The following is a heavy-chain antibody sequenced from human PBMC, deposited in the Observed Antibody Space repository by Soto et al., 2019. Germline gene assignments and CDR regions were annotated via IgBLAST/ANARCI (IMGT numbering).Heavy chain of an antibody. D-gene: IGHD4-17*01. CDR1: GFTFSSYG. V-gene: IGHV3-30*18. J-gene: IGHJ4*02. Sequence: GGSLRLSCAASGFTFSSYGMHWVRQAPGKGLEWVAVISYDGSNKYYADSVKGRFTISRDNSKNTLYLQMNSLGAGDTAWYYCAKDGRWGHCVYWGQGTLVTVSS. CDR3: AKDGRWGHCVY. CDR2: ISYDGSNK.